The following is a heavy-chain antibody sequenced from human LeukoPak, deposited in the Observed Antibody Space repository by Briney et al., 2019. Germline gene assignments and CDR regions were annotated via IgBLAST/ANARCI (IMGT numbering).Heavy chain of an antibody. Sequence: ASVKVSCKASGYTFTSYDINWVRQATGQGLEWMGWMNPNSGYTGYAQKFQGRVTMTRNTSISTAYMELSSLRSEDTAVYYCARADIVVVPAATTHYYYYYYMDVWGKGTTVTVSS. J-gene: IGHJ6*03. D-gene: IGHD2-2*01. CDR2: MNPNSGYT. V-gene: IGHV1-8*01. CDR1: GYTFTSYD. CDR3: ARADIVVVPAATTHYYYYYYMDV.